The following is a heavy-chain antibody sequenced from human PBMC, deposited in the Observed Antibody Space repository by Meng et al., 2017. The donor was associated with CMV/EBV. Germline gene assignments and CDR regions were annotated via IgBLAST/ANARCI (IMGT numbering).Heavy chain of an antibody. Sequence: ASVKVSCKASGYTFTGYYMHWVRQAPGQGLEWMGWINPNSGGTNYAQKFQGRVTMTRDTSISTAYMELSRLRSDDTAVYYCARGSLDRDGYKDDYWGQGTLVTVSS. V-gene: IGHV1-2*02. CDR2: INPNSGGT. J-gene: IGHJ4*02. CDR1: GYTFTGYY. D-gene: IGHD5-24*01. CDR3: ARGSLDRDGYKDDY.